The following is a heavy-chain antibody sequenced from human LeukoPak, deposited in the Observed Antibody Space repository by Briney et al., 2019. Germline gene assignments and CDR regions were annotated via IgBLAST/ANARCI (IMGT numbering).Heavy chain of an antibody. V-gene: IGHV4-59*01. CDR2: ISYSGST. CDR1: GGSISGYY. D-gene: IGHD6-19*01. CDR3: ARDGRAGSLFAY. Sequence: PSETLSLTCTVSGGSISGYYWSWIRQPPGKGLGWVGYISYSGSTNYKPSLKSRVTISVDTSKNQFSLKLSSVTAADTAIYYCARDGRAGSLFAYWGQGTLVTVSS. J-gene: IGHJ4*02.